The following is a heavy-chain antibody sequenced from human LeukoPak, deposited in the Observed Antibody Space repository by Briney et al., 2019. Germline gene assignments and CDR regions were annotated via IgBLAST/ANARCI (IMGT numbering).Heavy chain of an antibody. CDR2: ISYDGSNK. D-gene: IGHD2-2*01. Sequence: GGSLRLSCAASGFTFSSYAMHWVRQAPGKGLEWVAVISYDGSNKYYADSVKGRFTISRDNAKNSLFLQMNSLIAEDTAVYYCARDWGRLTYCTSTNCPDAFDLWGQGTMVTVSS. V-gene: IGHV3-30*14. J-gene: IGHJ3*01. CDR1: GFTFSSYA. CDR3: ARDWGRLTYCTSTNCPDAFDL.